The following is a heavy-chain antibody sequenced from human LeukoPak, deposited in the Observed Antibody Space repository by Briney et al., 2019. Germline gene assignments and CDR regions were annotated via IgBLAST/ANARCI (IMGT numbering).Heavy chain of an antibody. CDR3: ARGSYYYYYYMDV. CDR1: GYTLTELS. V-gene: IGHV1-24*01. Sequence: GASVKVSCKVSGYTLTELSMHWVRQAPGKGLEWMGGFDPEDGETIYAQKFQGRVTMTEGTSTDTAYMELSSLRSDDTAVYYCARGSYYYYYYMDVWGKGTTVTISS. J-gene: IGHJ6*03. CDR2: FDPEDGET.